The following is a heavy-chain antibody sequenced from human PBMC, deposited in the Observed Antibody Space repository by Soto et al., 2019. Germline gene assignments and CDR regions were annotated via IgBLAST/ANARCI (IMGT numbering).Heavy chain of an antibody. Sequence: SETLSLTCTVSGDSISNFYWSWIRQSPGKRLEWIGYLYYTGSTNYDPSLKSRVTISVDTSKNQFTLKLSSVTAADTAVYYCARGGGHDFRRQQAPTIDVWGQGTKVTVYS. V-gene: IGHV4-59*01. CDR3: ARGGGHDFRRQQAPTIDV. CDR2: LYYTGST. CDR1: GDSISNFY. J-gene: IGHJ6*02. D-gene: IGHD3-3*01.